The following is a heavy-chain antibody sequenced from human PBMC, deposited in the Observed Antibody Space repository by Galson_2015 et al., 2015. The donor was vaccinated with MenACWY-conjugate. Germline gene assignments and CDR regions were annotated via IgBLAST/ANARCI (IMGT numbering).Heavy chain of an antibody. Sequence: PALVKPTQTLTLTCTFSGFSLSTSGMCVSWIRQPPGKALEWLARIDWDDDKYYSTSLKTRLTISKDTSKNQVVLTMTNMDPVDTATYYCARSYGSGSYYSPNYYYGMDVWGQGTTVTVSS. CDR2: IDWDDDK. CDR3: ARSYGSGSYYSPNYYYGMDV. CDR1: GFSLSTSGMC. J-gene: IGHJ6*02. D-gene: IGHD3-10*01. V-gene: IGHV2-70*11.